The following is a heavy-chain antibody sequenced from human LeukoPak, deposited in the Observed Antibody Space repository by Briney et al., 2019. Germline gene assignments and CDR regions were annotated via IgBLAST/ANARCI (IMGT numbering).Heavy chain of an antibody. CDR1: GFTFGSYW. CDR3: ARVPDHFFIVGAMKAFDI. D-gene: IGHD1-26*01. Sequence: GGSLRLSCAASGFTFGSYWMSWVRQAPGKGLEWVANIKQDGSEKYYVDSVKGRFTISRDNAKNSLYLQMNSLRAEDTAVYYCARVPDHFFIVGAMKAFDIWGQGTMVTVSS. V-gene: IGHV3-7*01. CDR2: IKQDGSEK. J-gene: IGHJ3*02.